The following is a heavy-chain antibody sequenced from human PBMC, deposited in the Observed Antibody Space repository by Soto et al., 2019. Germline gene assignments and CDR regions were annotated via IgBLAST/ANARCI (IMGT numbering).Heavy chain of an antibody. CDR1: GYTFTTYY. J-gene: IGHJ4*02. V-gene: IGHV1-46*01. CDR2: INPSGGST. D-gene: IGHD4-17*01. Sequence: ASVKVSCKASGYTFTTYYMHWVRQAPGQGLEWMGVINPSGGSTSYAEKFQGRVTMTRDTSTSTVYMELSSLRSDDTAVYYCARGSTADYGDYGYWGQGTLVTVSS. CDR3: ARGSTADYGDYGY.